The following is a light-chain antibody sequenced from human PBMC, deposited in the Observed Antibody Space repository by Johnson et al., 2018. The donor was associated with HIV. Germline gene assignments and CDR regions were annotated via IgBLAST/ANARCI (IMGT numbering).Light chain of an antibody. CDR1: DSDIGNNY. V-gene: IGLV1-51*01. Sequence: QLVLTQPPSVSEAPGQKVTISCFGSDSDIGNNYVSWYQQLPGTAPKLLIYDNNKRPSGIPARFSGSKSGTSATLGITGLQTGDGADYYCGTWDSSLTAYVFGTGTKVTVL. J-gene: IGLJ1*01. CDR3: GTWDSSLTAYV. CDR2: DNN.